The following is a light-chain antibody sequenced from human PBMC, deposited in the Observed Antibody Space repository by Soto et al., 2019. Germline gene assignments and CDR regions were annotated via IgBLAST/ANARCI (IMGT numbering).Light chain of an antibody. CDR2: AAS. CDR3: QHYGTSLFT. J-gene: IGKJ3*01. CDR1: QSVTSNY. Sequence: EIVLTQSPGTLSLSPGDRATLSCRASQSVTSNYLAWYQQKPGQAPRLLIHAASLRAIGIPDRFSGTGSGTDFTLTINKLEPEDFAVYYCQHYGTSLFTFGPGTKVDIK. V-gene: IGKV3-20*01.